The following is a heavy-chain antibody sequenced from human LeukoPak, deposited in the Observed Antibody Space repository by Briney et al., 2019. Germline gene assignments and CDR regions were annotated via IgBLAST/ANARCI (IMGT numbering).Heavy chain of an antibody. Sequence: SETLSLTCTVSGGSISSGGYYWSWIRQPPGKGLEWIGYIYHSGSTYYNPSLKSRVTISVDRSKNQFSLKLSSVTAADTAVYYCARDAQDSSSWHPYYFDYWGQGTLVTVSS. CDR1: GGSISSGGYY. D-gene: IGHD6-13*01. V-gene: IGHV4-30-2*01. CDR2: IYHSGST. CDR3: ARDAQDSSSWHPYYFDY. J-gene: IGHJ4*02.